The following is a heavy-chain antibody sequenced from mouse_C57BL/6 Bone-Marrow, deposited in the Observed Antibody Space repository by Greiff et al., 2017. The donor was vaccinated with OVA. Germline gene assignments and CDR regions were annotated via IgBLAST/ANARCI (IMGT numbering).Heavy chain of an antibody. CDR3: TRGWYSYDDDCYFDY. D-gene: IGHD2-12*01. J-gene: IGHJ2*01. V-gene: IGHV1-39*01. CDR2: INPNYGTT. CDR1: GYSFTDYD. Sequence: EVQLVESGPELVKPGASVKISCKASGYSFTDYDMNWVKQSNGKSLEWIGVINPNYGTTSYNQKFKGKATLTVDQSSSTAYMQLNGLTSEDSADYYCTRGWYSYDDDCYFDYWGQGTTLTVSS.